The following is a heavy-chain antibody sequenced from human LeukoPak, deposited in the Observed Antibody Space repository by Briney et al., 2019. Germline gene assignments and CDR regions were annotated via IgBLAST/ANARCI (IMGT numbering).Heavy chain of an antibody. CDR3: ARGGMDSSSWYGYYYYYYYMDV. CDR2: MNPNSGNT. J-gene: IGHJ6*03. D-gene: IGHD6-13*01. Sequence: ASVKVSCKASGYTFTSYDINWVRQATGQGLEWMGWMNPNSGNTGYAQKFQGRVTMTRNTSISTAYMELSSLRSEDTAVYYCARGGMDSSSWYGYYYYYYYMDVWGKGTTVTISS. CDR1: GYTFTSYD. V-gene: IGHV1-8*01.